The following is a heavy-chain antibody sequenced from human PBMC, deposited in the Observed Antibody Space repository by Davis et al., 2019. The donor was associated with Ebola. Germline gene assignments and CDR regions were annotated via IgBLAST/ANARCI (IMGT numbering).Heavy chain of an antibody. V-gene: IGHV1-69*13. CDR2: VVPIFGTA. Sequence: SVKVSCKASGVTFSGYEVSWVRQAPGQGLEWMGGVVPIFGTANYAPKFEGRVSMTADVSTNTAYMELYSLTSEDTAVYFWARDAIRMGLGFDVWGQGTMVTVSS. CDR3: ARDAIRMGLGFDV. D-gene: IGHD1-26*01. CDR1: GVTFSGYE. J-gene: IGHJ3*01.